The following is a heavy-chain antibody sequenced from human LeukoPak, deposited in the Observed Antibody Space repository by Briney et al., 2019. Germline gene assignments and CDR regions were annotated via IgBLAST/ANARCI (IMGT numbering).Heavy chain of an antibody. Sequence: PSETLSLTCTVSGVSISSYDLSWIRQPPGKGLEWIGYISNRGSTNYNPSLNSRVTISLDTSKNQFSLKMSSVTAADTAVYKCARGSKWNKNWFDSWGQGTLVTVSS. V-gene: IGHV4-59*01. J-gene: IGHJ5*01. CDR3: ARGSKWNKNWFDS. CDR1: GVSISSYD. CDR2: ISNRGST. D-gene: IGHD1/OR15-1a*01.